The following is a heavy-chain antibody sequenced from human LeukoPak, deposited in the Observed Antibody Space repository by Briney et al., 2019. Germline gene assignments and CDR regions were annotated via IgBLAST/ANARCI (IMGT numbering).Heavy chain of an antibody. J-gene: IGHJ3*02. D-gene: IGHD3-10*01. V-gene: IGHV4-59*01. CDR3: ARRVLWFGESDAFDI. CDR1: GGSISSNY. CDR2: IYYSGST. Sequence: PSETLSLTCTVSGGSISSNYWSWIRQPPGKGLEWIGSIYYSGSTKYNPSLKSRVTISVDTSKNQFSLKVSSVTAADTAVYYCARRVLWFGESDAFDIWGQGTMVTVSS.